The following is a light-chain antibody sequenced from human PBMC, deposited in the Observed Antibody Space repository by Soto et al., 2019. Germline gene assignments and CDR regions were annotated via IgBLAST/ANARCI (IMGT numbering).Light chain of an antibody. CDR3: QQYVSSPWA. V-gene: IGKV3-20*01. Sequence: EIVLTQSPGTLSLSPGERATLSCRASQSLSSVYLAWYQQKPGQSPRLLIYGASSRATGIPDRFSGSGSGTDFTLTISRLEPEDFAVYYCQQYVSSPWAFGQGTKVEI. J-gene: IGKJ1*01. CDR1: QSLSSVY. CDR2: GAS.